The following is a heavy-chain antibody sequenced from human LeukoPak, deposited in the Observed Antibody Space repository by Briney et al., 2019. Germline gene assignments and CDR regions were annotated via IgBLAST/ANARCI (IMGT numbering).Heavy chain of an antibody. D-gene: IGHD3-22*01. CDR3: ARRSHYDSKETDY. CDR2: ISYDGSNK. CDR1: GFTFSTYA. Sequence: PGGSLRLSCAASGFTFSTYAMHWVRQAPGKGLEWVAVISYDGSNKYYADSVKGRFTISRDNSKNTLYPQMNSLRAEDTAVYYCARRSHYDSKETDYWGQGTLVTVSS. J-gene: IGHJ4*02. V-gene: IGHV3-30*04.